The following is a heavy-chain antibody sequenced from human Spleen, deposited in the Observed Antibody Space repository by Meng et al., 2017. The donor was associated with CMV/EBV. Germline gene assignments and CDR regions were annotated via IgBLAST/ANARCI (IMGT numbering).Heavy chain of an antibody. Sequence: QLQLQESGPGLVKPSETLSPTCTVSGGSISSSSYYWGWIRQPPGKGLEWIGSIYYSGSTSYNPSLQSRVTMFVDTSKNQFSLMLTSVTATDTAVYYCARRRGGSGRDCWGQGTLVTVSS. D-gene: IGHD3-10*01. CDR2: IYYSGST. V-gene: IGHV4-39*01. CDR3: ARRRGGSGRDC. J-gene: IGHJ4*02. CDR1: GGSISSSSYY.